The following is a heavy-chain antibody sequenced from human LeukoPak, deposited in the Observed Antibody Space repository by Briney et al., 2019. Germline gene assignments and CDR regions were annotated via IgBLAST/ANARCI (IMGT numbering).Heavy chain of an antibody. CDR3: ATLTGGGSTSFHLYAFDI. CDR2: ISWNSGSI. V-gene: IGHV3-9*03. CDR1: GFTFDDYA. D-gene: IGHD2-2*01. J-gene: IGHJ3*02. Sequence: GRSLRLSCAASGFTFDDYAMHWVRQAPGKGLEWVSGISWNSGSIGYADSVKGRFTISRDNAKNSLYLQMNSLRAEDMALYYCATLTGGGSTSFHLYAFDIWGQGTMVTVSS.